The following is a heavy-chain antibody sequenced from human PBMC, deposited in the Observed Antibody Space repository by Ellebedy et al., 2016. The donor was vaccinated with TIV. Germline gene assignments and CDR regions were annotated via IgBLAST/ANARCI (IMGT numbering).Heavy chain of an antibody. D-gene: IGHD2-8*01. CDR1: GFSFSNFW. CDR3: ARDRQYTINFDS. CDR2: IKTDGSET. V-gene: IGHV3-7*01. Sequence: GESLKISCAAWGFSFSNFWMSWVRQAPGKGLEWVAHIKTDGSETYYVDSVKGRFTISRENAKNALFLQMDGLRVDDSAVYYCARDRQYTINFDSWGQGTLVTVSS. J-gene: IGHJ4*02.